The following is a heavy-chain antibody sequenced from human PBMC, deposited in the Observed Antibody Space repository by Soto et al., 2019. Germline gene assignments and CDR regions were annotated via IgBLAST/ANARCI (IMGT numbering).Heavy chain of an antibody. CDR3: ARARPDSAGSSLGRRLDV. CDR1: GDSVTFGHHY. Sequence: QVHLQESGPGLVKPSGTLSLICIVSGDSVTFGHHYWSWIRQPPGKGLELIGHIFFTGATNYSPSLKSRVTMSVDSSKSQFSLNLTSVTAADSAIYYCARARPDSAGSSLGRRLDVWGQGTTVTVSS. D-gene: IGHD3-10*01. J-gene: IGHJ6*02. V-gene: IGHV4-61*01. CDR2: IFFTGAT.